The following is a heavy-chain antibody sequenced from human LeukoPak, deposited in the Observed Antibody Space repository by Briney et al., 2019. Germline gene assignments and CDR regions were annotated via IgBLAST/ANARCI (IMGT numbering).Heavy chain of an antibody. CDR3: AKDMTTVTTGYFDF. D-gene: IGHD4-17*01. CDR2: ISGSGISA. J-gene: IGHJ4*02. Sequence: PGGSLRLSCAASGFTFSSQAMSWVRQAPGKGLEWVSSISGSGISAYYADSVKGRFTISRDNSKNMLYLQTNSLRAEDTAVYFCAKDMTTVTTGYFDFWGQGTLVTVSS. CDR1: GFTFSSQA. V-gene: IGHV3-23*01.